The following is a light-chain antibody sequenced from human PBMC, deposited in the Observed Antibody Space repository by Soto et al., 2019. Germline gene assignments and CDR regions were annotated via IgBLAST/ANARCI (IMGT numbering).Light chain of an antibody. J-gene: IGKJ1*01. V-gene: IGKV2-40*01. CDR1: QSLLHRGYGNTY. CDR2: VIS. Sequence: EIVMTQTPLSLPFAPGETASISCRSSQSLLHRGYGNTYLDWYLQRPGQSPQHLIYVISSRASGVTDRFNSSGSGNDFTLKISRVEAGDVGVFYYRQRKEFPWTFGQGTKVQV. CDR3: RQRKEFPWT.